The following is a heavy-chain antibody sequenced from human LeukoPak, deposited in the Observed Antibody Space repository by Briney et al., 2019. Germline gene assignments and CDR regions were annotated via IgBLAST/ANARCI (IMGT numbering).Heavy chain of an antibody. CDR3: ARGLPRFYDFWSGQTDY. V-gene: IGHV1-2*02. Sequence: ASVKVSCKASGYAFTGYYMHWVRQAPGQGLEWMGWINPNSGGTNYAQKFQGRVAMTRDTSISTAYMELSRLRSDDTAVYYCARGLPRFYDFWSGQTDYWGQGTLVTVSS. CDR2: INPNSGGT. J-gene: IGHJ4*02. D-gene: IGHD3-3*01. CDR1: GYAFTGYY.